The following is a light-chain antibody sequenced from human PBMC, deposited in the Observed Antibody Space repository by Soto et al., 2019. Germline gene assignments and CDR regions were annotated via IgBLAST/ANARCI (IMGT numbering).Light chain of an antibody. V-gene: IGLV2-14*01. CDR2: EVT. CDR1: SSDIASNAY. Sequence: QSVLTQPASVSGSPGQSITISCTGTSSDIASNAYVSWYQQHPGKAPEVVIYEVTTRPSGVSNRFSGSKSGNTASLTISGLQAEDEATYFCSSYTSGSSGVFGGGTKLTVL. CDR3: SSYTSGSSGV. J-gene: IGLJ3*02.